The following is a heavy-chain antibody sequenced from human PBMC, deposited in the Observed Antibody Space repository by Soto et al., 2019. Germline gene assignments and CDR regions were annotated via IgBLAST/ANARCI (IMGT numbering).Heavy chain of an antibody. CDR1: GGSFSGYY. CDR3: ARGGRFLEWLIIAYFDS. D-gene: IGHD3-3*01. Sequence: SETLSLTCAVYGGSFSGYYWSWIRQPPGKGLEWIGEINHSGSTNYNPSLKSRVTISVDTSKNQFSLKLSSVTAADTAVYYCARGGRFLEWLIIAYFDSWGQGTLVTVSS. CDR2: INHSGST. V-gene: IGHV4-34*01. J-gene: IGHJ4*02.